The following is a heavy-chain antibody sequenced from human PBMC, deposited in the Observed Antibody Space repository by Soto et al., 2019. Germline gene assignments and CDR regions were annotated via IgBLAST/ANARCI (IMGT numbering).Heavy chain of an antibody. CDR1: GGSVSSGSYY. D-gene: IGHD5-18*01. Sequence: PSETLSLTCTVSGGSVSSGSYYWSWIRQPPGKGLEWIGYIYYSGSTNYNPSLKSRVTISVDTSKNQFSLKLSSVTAADTAVYYCARGREGYSYGYYFDYWGQGTLVTVS. J-gene: IGHJ4*02. CDR2: IYYSGST. V-gene: IGHV4-61*01. CDR3: ARGREGYSYGYYFDY.